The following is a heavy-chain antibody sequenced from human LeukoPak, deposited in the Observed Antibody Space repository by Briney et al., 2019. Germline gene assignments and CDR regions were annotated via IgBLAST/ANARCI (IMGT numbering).Heavy chain of an antibody. D-gene: IGHD2-8*01. Sequence: GGSLRLSCAVSGLTFGSYAMHWVRQAPGKGLEWVALTSYDGSNKFYADSVKGRFTISRDNSKNTLYLQMNSLRAEDTAVYYCAKDLMVRSTDALDIWGQGTMVTVSS. J-gene: IGHJ3*02. CDR2: TSYDGSNK. CDR3: AKDLMVRSTDALDI. CDR1: GLTFGSYA. V-gene: IGHV3-30*18.